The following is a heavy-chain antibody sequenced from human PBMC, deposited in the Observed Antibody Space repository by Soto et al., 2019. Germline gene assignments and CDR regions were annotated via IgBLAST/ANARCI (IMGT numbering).Heavy chain of an antibody. V-gene: IGHV5-10-1*01. D-gene: IGHD3-22*01. CDR1: GYSFTSYW. J-gene: IGHJ4*02. Sequence: GESLKISCKGSGYSFTSYWISWVRQMPGKGLVWMGRIDPSDSYTNYSPSFQGHVTISADKSISTAYLQWSSLRASDTAMYYCARRPYDSSGYFDYWGQGTLVTVSS. CDR2: IDPSDSYT. CDR3: ARRPYDSSGYFDY.